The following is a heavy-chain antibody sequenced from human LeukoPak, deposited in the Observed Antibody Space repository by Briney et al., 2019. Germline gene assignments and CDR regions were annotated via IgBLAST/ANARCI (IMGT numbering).Heavy chain of an antibody. V-gene: IGHV1-18*01. CDR1: GYTSTSYG. D-gene: IGHD3-3*01. Sequence: ASVKVSCKASGYTSTSYGISWVRQAPGQGLEWMGWISAYNGNTNYAQKLQGRVTMTTDTSTSTAYMELRSLRSDDTAVYYCARDVSNRYYDFWSGYPDYYYYMDVWGKGTTVTVSS. CDR3: ARDVSNRYYDFWSGYPDYYYYMDV. CDR2: ISAYNGNT. J-gene: IGHJ6*03.